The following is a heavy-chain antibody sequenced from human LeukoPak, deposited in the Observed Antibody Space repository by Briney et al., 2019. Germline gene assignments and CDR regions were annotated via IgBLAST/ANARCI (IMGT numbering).Heavy chain of an antibody. Sequence: GGSLRLSCAASGFTFSSYAMSWVRQAPGKGLEWVSAISGSGGSTYYADSVEGRFTISRDNSKNTLYLQMNSLRAEDTAVYYCAKDRYDFWSGYYTLYYYDYGMDVWGQGTTVTVSS. D-gene: IGHD3-3*01. CDR1: GFTFSSYA. CDR3: AKDRYDFWSGYYTLYYYDYGMDV. CDR2: ISGSGGST. V-gene: IGHV3-23*01. J-gene: IGHJ6*02.